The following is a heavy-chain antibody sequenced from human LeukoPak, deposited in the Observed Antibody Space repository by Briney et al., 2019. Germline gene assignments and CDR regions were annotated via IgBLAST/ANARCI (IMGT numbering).Heavy chain of an antibody. CDR3: AKGLHDYGDYYYYGMDV. Sequence: GGSLRLSCAASGFTFSSYAMSWVRQAPGKGLEWVSAISGSGGSTYYADSVKGRFTISRDNSKNTLYLQMNSLRAEATAVYYCAKGLHDYGDYYYYGMDVWGQGTTVTVSS. D-gene: IGHD4-17*01. V-gene: IGHV3-23*01. CDR1: GFTFSSYA. CDR2: ISGSGGST. J-gene: IGHJ6*02.